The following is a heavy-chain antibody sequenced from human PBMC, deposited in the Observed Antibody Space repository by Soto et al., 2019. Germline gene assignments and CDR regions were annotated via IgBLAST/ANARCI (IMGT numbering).Heavy chain of an antibody. Sequence: SETLSLPCTVFGGSISSSTYYWGGIRQPPGKGLEWSGSIYYSGSTYDNPSLKSRVTISVDTSKKQFSLKLTSVTAADTAVFYFARPGNIVGCCWWYFDLWGRGTLVTVSS. CDR2: IYYSGST. J-gene: IGHJ2*01. CDR1: GGSISSSTYY. CDR3: ARPGNIVGCCWWYFDL. D-gene: IGHD2-15*01. V-gene: IGHV4-39*01.